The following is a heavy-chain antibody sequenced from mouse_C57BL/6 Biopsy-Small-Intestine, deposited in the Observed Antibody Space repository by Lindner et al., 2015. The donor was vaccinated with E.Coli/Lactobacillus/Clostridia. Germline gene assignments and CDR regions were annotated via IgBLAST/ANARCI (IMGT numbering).Heavy chain of an antibody. V-gene: IGHV1-43*01. J-gene: IGHJ2*01. D-gene: IGHD4-1*01. CDR3: ATGFDY. CDR1: GYSFTGYY. Sequence: VQLQESGPELVKPGASVKISCKASGYSFTGYYMHWVKQSSEKSLEWIGEINPSTGGTSYNQKFKGKATLTVDKSSSTAYMQLKSLTSEDSAVYYCATGFDYWGQGTTLTVSS. CDR2: INPSTGGT.